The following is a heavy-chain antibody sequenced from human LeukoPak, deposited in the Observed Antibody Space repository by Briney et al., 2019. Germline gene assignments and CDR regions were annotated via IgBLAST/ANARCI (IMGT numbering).Heavy chain of an antibody. CDR2: ISSSSSFI. Sequence: GGSLRLSCAASGFTFSSYAMTWVRQAPGKGLEWVSSISSSSSFIYYADSVKGRFTISRDNAKNSLYLQMNSLRAEDTAVYYCARDIRGPFGYWGQGTLVTVSS. D-gene: IGHD3-10*01. J-gene: IGHJ4*02. V-gene: IGHV3-21*01. CDR1: GFTFSSYA. CDR3: ARDIRGPFGY.